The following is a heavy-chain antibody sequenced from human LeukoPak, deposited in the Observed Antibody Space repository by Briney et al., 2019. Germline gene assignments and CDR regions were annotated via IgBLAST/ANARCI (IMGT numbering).Heavy chain of an antibody. D-gene: IGHD3-10*01. J-gene: IGHJ3*02. CDR1: GGSISSHY. CDR2: IYDSGST. Sequence: PSETLSLTCTVSGGSISSHYWSWIRQPPGRGLEWIGYIYDSGSTNYNPSLKSRVTISVDTSKNQFSLKLSSVSVADTAVYYCARLDLWPYAFGIWGQGTRVTVSS. CDR3: ARLDLWPYAFGI. V-gene: IGHV4-59*08.